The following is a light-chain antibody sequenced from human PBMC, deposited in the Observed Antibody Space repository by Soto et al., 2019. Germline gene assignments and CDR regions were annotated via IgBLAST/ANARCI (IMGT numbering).Light chain of an antibody. CDR3: QQLNSYPIT. J-gene: IGKJ5*01. Sequence: IQMTQSPSSLSASVGDRVTITCRASQSISSYLNWYQQKPGKAPKLLIYDASSLESGVPSRFSGSGSGTEFTLTISSLQPDDFATYYCQQLNSYPITFGQGTRLENK. CDR1: QSISSY. CDR2: DAS. V-gene: IGKV1-13*02.